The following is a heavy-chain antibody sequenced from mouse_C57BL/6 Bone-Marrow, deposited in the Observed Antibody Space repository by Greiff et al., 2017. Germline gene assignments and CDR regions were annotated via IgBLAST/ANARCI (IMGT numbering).Heavy chain of an antibody. Sequence: VQRVESGAELMKPGASVKLSCKATGYTFTGYWIEWVKQRPGHGLEWIGEILPGSGSTNYNEKFKGKATFTADTSSNTAYMQLSSLTTEDSAIYYCARGGLLRFAYWGQGTLVTVSA. V-gene: IGHV1-9*01. CDR1: GYTFTGYW. J-gene: IGHJ3*01. CDR2: ILPGSGST. D-gene: IGHD3-1*01. CDR3: ARGGLLRFAY.